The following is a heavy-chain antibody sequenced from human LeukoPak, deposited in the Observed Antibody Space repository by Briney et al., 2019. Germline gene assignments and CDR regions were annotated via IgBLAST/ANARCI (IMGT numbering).Heavy chain of an antibody. CDR2: IIPIFGTA. D-gene: IGHD2-15*01. CDR3: ARDTSDCSGGSCYST. V-gene: IGHV1-69*06. J-gene: IGHJ4*02. CDR1: GGTFSSYA. Sequence: SVKVSCKASGGTFSSYAIGWVRQAPGQGLEWMGGIIPIFGTANYAQKFQGRVTITADKSTSTAYMELSSLRSEDTAVYYCARDTSDCSGGSCYSTWGQGTLVTVSS.